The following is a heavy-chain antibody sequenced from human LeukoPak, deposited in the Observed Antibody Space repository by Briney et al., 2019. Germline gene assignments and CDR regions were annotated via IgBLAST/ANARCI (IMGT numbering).Heavy chain of an antibody. D-gene: IGHD2-15*01. CDR1: GFTFSSYA. CDR3: AKSPLAYCGGGSCYLYFDY. Sequence: PGGSLRLSCAASGFTFSSYAMSWVRQAPGKGLEWVSAISGSGGSTYYADPVKGRFTISRDNSKNTVYLQMNSLRAEDTGVYYCAKSPLAYCGGGSCYLYFDYWGQGTLVTVSS. J-gene: IGHJ4*02. CDR2: ISGSGGST. V-gene: IGHV3-23*01.